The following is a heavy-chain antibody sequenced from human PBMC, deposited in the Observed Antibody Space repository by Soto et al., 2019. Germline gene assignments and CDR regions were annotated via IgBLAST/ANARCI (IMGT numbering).Heavy chain of an antibody. Sequence: SETLSLTCTVSGDSITSSGSYWGWIRQPPGKGLEWIGYIHHTGSTNYNPSLKSRVTISVDTSKKQFSLRLRSGTAADTAVYYCARTQLGSFDIWGQGTMVTVSS. D-gene: IGHD3-16*01. CDR1: GDSITSSGSY. J-gene: IGHJ3*02. V-gene: IGHV4-61*05. CDR3: ARTQLGSFDI. CDR2: IHHTGST.